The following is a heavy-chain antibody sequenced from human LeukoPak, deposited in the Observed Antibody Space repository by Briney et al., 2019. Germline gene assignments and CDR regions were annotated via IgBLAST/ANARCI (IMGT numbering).Heavy chain of an antibody. V-gene: IGHV1-69*13. J-gene: IGHJ4*02. CDR1: GCTFTSYA. D-gene: IGHD3-10*01. CDR2: ISPIFGTA. Sequence: SVKVSCKASGCTFTSYAISWVRQAPGQGLEWMGGISPIFGTANYAQKFRGRVTITADESTSTAYMELSSLRSEDTAVYYCARVGLVRGKQSLFEYWGQGTLVTVSS. CDR3: ARVGLVRGKQSLFEY.